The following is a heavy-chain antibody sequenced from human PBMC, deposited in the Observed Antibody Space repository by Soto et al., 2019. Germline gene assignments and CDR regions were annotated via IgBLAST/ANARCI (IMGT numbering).Heavy chain of an antibody. J-gene: IGHJ4*02. CDR3: AKKEWLLPDY. CDR1: GFTFSSYG. CDR2: ISYDGSNK. D-gene: IGHD3-22*01. Sequence: QVQLVESGGGVVQPGRSLRLSCAASGFTFSSYGMHWVRQAPGKGLEWVAVISYDGSNKYYADSVKGRFTISRDNSKNTLYLQMNSLRAEDTAVYYCAKKEWLLPDYWGQGTLVTVSS. V-gene: IGHV3-30*18.